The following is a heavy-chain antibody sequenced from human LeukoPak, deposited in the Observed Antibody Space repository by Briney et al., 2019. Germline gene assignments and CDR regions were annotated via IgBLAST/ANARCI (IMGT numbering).Heavy chain of an antibody. CDR2: ISYDGSNK. J-gene: IGHJ4*02. CDR1: GFTFSSYG. V-gene: IGHV3-30*18. D-gene: IGHD7-27*01. CDR3: AKPQPGIRGPFDY. Sequence: PGGSLRLSCAASGFTFSSYGMHWVRQAPGKGLEWVAVISYDGSNKYYADSVKGRFTISRDNSKNTLYLQMNSLRAEDTAVYYCAKPQPGIRGPFDYWGQGTLVTVSS.